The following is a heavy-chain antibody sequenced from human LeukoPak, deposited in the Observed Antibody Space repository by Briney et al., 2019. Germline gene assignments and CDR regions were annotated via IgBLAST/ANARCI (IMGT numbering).Heavy chain of an antibody. J-gene: IGHJ4*02. V-gene: IGHV3-64*01. D-gene: IGHD1-1*01. CDR2: ISSNGGST. CDR3: ARGPLWRYFDY. CDR1: GFTFSSYA. Sequence: GGSLRLSCAASGFTFSSYAMHWVRQAPGKGLEYVSAISSNGGSTYYANSVKGRFTISRDNSKNTLYLQMGSLRAEDMGVYYCARGPLWRYFDYWGQGTLVTVSS.